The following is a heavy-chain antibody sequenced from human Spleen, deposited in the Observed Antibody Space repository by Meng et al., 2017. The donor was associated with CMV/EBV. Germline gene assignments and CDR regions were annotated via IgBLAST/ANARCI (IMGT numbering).Heavy chain of an antibody. V-gene: IGHV3-64*02. CDR2: ISSNGGST. CDR3: ARDIDCTVTTCYFEDGFDI. CDR1: GFTFSSYA. J-gene: IGHJ3*02. Sequence: GGSLRLSCAASGFTFSSYAMHWVRQPPGEGLEYVSAISSNGGSTYYADSVKGRFTISRDNSKNTLYLQMGSLRAEDMAVYYCARDIDCTVTTCYFEDGFDIWGQGTMVTVSS. D-gene: IGHD2-2*01.